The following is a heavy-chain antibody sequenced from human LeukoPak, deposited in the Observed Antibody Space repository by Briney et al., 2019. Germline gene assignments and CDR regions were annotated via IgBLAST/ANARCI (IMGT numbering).Heavy chain of an antibody. V-gene: IGHV1-18*01. Sequence: ASVKVSCKASGYTFTSYGISWVRQAPGQGLEWMGRISAYNGNTNYAQKLQGRVTMTTDTSTSTAYMELRSLRSDDTAVYYCATEFDILTGYYPPGGFDYWGQGTLVTVSS. CDR3: ATEFDILTGYYPPGGFDY. CDR2: ISAYNGNT. J-gene: IGHJ4*02. CDR1: GYTFTSYG. D-gene: IGHD3-9*01.